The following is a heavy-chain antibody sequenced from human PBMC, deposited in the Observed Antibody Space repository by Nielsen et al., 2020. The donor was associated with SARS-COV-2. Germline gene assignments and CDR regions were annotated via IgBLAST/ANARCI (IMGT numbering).Heavy chain of an antibody. CDR1: GGSISSSSYY. CDR3: ARLSYYYDSSGYSLGAAFDI. J-gene: IGHJ3*02. D-gene: IGHD3-22*01. Sequence: SETLSLTCTVSGGSISSSSYYWGWIRQPPGKGLEWIGYIYYSGSTNYNPSLKSRVTISADTSKNQFSLKLSSVTAADTAVYYCARLSYYYDSSGYSLGAAFDIWGQGTMVTVSS. CDR2: IYYSGST. V-gene: IGHV4-61*05.